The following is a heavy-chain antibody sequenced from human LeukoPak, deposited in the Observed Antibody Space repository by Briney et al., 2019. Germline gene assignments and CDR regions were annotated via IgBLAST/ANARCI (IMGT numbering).Heavy chain of an antibody. J-gene: IGHJ1*01. CDR2: ISGSGSST. CDR1: GFTFSSYA. D-gene: IGHD3-10*01. V-gene: IGHV3-23*01. CDR3: AKASIITMVRGPVFQH. Sequence: GGSLRLSCAASGFTFSSYAMSWVRQAPGNGLEWVSAISGSGSSTYYADSVKGRFTISRDNSKNTLYLQMNSLRAEDTAVYYCAKASIITMVRGPVFQHWGQGTLVTVSS.